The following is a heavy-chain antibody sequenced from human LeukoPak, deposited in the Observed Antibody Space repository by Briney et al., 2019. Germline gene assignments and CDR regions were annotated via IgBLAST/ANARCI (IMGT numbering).Heavy chain of an antibody. Sequence: PSETLSLTCAVYGGSFSGYYWSWIRQPPGKGLEWIGEINHSGSTNYNPSLKSRVTISVDTSKNQFSLKLSSVTAADTAVYYCASPRLRSDYWGQRTLVTVSS. CDR2: INHSGST. CDR1: GGSFSGYY. CDR3: ASPRLRSDY. V-gene: IGHV4-34*01. D-gene: IGHD4-17*01. J-gene: IGHJ4*02.